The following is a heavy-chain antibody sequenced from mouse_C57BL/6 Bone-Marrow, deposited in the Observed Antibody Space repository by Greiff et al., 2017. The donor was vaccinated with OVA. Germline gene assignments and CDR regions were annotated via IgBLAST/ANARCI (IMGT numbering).Heavy chain of an antibody. V-gene: IGHV2-4*01. CDR3: AINGGSTLRYAMDY. CDR2: IWSGGST. CDR1: GFSLTSYG. D-gene: IGHD1-1*01. J-gene: IGHJ4*01. Sequence: VQGVESGPGLVQPSQCLSITCTVSGFSLTSYGVHWVRQPPGKGLEWLGVIWSGGSTDNNAAFISRLSISKDNTKGQVFFKMNCLQADDTAIDYCAINGGSTLRYAMDYWGQGTSVTVSS.